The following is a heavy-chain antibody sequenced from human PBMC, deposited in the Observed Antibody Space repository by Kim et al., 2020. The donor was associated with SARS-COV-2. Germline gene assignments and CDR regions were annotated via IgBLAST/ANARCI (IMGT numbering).Heavy chain of an antibody. J-gene: IGHJ4*02. Sequence: GGSLRLSCAVSGFSISTYWMSWVRQAPGKGLEWVASIKKDGSERYYVDSVKGRFTISRDNAQNSLYLQMSSLRAEDTAVYYCAKSPWHEAYFDYWGQGTLVTVSS. CDR1: GFSISTYW. V-gene: IGHV3-7*03. CDR2: IKKDGSER. CDR3: AKSPWHEAYFDY.